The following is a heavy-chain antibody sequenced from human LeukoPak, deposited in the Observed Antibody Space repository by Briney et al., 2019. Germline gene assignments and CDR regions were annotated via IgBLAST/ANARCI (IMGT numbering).Heavy chain of an antibody. Sequence: SETLSLTCTVSGGSVSSGSYYWSWIRQPPGKGLEWIGYIYYSGSTNYNPSLKSRVTISVDTSKNQFSLKLSSVTAADTAVYYCARVGTMVRGVIPDHWGQGTLVTVSS. CDR1: GGSVSSGSYY. J-gene: IGHJ4*02. V-gene: IGHV4-61*01. CDR2: IYYSGST. D-gene: IGHD3-10*01. CDR3: ARVGTMVRGVIPDH.